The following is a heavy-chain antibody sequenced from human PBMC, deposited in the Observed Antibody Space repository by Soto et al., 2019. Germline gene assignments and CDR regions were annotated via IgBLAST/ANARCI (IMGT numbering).Heavy chain of an antibody. CDR3: ARHGARIAADPGGYYYYGMDV. J-gene: IGHJ6*02. CDR2: ISAYNGNT. CDR1: GYTFTSYG. Sequence: ASVKVSCKASGYTFTSYGISWVRQAPGQGLEWMGWISAYNGNTNYAQKLQGRVTMTTDTSTSTAYMELRSLRSDDTAVYYCARHGARIAADPGGYYYYGMDVWGQGTTVTSP. V-gene: IGHV1-18*01. D-gene: IGHD6-13*01.